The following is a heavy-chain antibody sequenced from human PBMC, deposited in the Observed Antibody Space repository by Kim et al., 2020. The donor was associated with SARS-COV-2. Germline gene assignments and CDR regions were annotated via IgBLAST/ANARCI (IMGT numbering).Heavy chain of an antibody. CDR3: ARTAGGAVAGVYYYYGMDV. Sequence: SRVTISVDTSKNQFSLKLSSVTAADTAVYYCARTAGGAVAGVYYYYGMDVWGQGTTVTVSS. J-gene: IGHJ6*02. V-gene: IGHV4-39*01. D-gene: IGHD6-19*01.